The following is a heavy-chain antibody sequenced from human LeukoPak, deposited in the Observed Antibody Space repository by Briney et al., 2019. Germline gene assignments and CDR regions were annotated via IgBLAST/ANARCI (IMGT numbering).Heavy chain of an antibody. J-gene: IGHJ4*02. CDR1: GFPFSDSY. CDR3: AKEGGDWGEGYFDY. CDR2: ISSSGGTI. V-gene: IGHV3-11*01. Sequence: GGSLRLSCAASGFPFSDSYMSWIRQVPGKGLEWISYISSSGGTIYYADSVKGRFTISRDNAKNPLYLQMNSLRAEDTAVYYCAKEGGDWGEGYFDYWGQGTLVTVSS. D-gene: IGHD7-27*01.